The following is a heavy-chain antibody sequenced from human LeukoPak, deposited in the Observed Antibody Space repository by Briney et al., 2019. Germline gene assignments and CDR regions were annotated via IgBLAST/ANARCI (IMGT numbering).Heavy chain of an antibody. D-gene: IGHD4-17*01. J-gene: IGHJ6*02. CDR2: ISGSGGST. CDR3: AKVHYAPDLYYDMDV. CDR1: GFTFSSYA. Sequence: AGGSLRLSCAASGFTFSSYAMSWVRQAPGKGLEWVSAISGSGGSTYYADSVKGRFTISRDNSKNTLYLQMNSLRAEDTAVYYCAKVHYAPDLYYDMDVWGQGTTVAVSS. V-gene: IGHV3-23*01.